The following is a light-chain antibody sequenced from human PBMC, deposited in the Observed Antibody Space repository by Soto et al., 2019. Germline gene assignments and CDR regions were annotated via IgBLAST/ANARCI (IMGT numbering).Light chain of an antibody. Sequence: QSVLTQPPSASGSFGQSVTISCTGTSSDVGGYNYVSWYQQHPGKAPKLMIYEVSERPSGVPDRFSGFKSGNTASLTVSGLQADDEADYYCSSYSGTNYHYVFGTGTQLTVL. J-gene: IGLJ1*01. CDR2: EVS. CDR1: SSDVGGYNY. CDR3: SSYSGTNYHYV. V-gene: IGLV2-8*01.